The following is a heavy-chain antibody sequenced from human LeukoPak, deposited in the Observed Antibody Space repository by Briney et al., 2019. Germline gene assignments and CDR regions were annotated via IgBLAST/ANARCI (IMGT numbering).Heavy chain of an antibody. CDR2: IRYDGSNK. V-gene: IGHV3-30*02. D-gene: IGHD6-19*01. Sequence: GGSLRLSCAASGFTFSSYGMHWVRQAPGKGLEWVAFIRYDGSNKYYADSVKGRFTISRDNSKNTLYLQMNSLRAEDTAVYYCAKDVLAVAEQVDYWGQGTLVTGSS. J-gene: IGHJ4*02. CDR1: GFTFSSYG. CDR3: AKDVLAVAEQVDY.